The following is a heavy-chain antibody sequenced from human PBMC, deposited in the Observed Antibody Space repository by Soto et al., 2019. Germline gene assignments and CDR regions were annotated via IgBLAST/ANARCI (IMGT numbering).Heavy chain of an antibody. V-gene: IGHV4-31*03. Sequence: QVQLQESGPGLVKPSQTLSLTCTVSGGSISSGGYYWTWIRQHPWKGLEWIGYIYYTGSTYSNPSLKSRITTSVDTSKNQFSLNLSSVTAADTAVYYCARAHLAYCSGGSCPGAFDIWGQGTTVTVSS. CDR2: IYYTGST. CDR1: GGSISSGGYY. D-gene: IGHD2-15*01. CDR3: ARAHLAYCSGGSCPGAFDI. J-gene: IGHJ3*02.